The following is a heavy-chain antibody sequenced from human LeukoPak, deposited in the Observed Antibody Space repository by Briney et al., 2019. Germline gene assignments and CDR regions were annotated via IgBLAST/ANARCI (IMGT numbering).Heavy chain of an antibody. J-gene: IGHJ4*02. CDR2: IIPIFGTA. V-gene: IGHV1-69*13. CDR1: GGTFISYA. CDR3: ARSGYYEAVDY. D-gene: IGHD3-3*01. Sequence: SVKVSCKASGGTFISYAISWVRQAPGQGLEWMGGIIPIFGTANYAQKFQGRATITADESTSTAYMELSSLRSEDTAVYYCARSGYYEAVDYWGQGTLVTVSS.